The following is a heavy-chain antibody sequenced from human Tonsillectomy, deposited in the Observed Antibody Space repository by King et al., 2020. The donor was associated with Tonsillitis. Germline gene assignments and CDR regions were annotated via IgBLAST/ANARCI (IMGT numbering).Heavy chain of an antibody. D-gene: IGHD3/OR15-3a*01. J-gene: IGHJ6*02. Sequence: QLVQSGGGVVQPGRSLRLSCAASGFTFSNYAMHWVRQAPGKGLEWVVVISYDGTNKKYVESVKGRLTISRDNSKNTLYLQMNSLRAEDTAVYYCAQAGGTGRWLYYYGLDVWGQGTTVTVSS. CDR1: GFTFSNYA. CDR3: AQAGGTGRWLYYYGLDV. CDR2: ISYDGTNK. V-gene: IGHV3-30*18.